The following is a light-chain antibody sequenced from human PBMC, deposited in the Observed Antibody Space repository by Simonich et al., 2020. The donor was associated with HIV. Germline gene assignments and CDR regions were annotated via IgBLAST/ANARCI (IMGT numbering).Light chain of an antibody. CDR1: SGSVSTSYY. CDR3: VLYMGSGISV. Sequence: TVVTQEPSFSVSPGGTVTLTCGLSSGSVSTSYYPSWYQQTPGQAPRTLIYSTNTPPSGVPVRFSGSILGNKAALTITGAQADDESHYYCVLYMGSGISVFGGGTKLTVL. J-gene: IGLJ3*02. CDR2: STN. V-gene: IGLV8-61*01.